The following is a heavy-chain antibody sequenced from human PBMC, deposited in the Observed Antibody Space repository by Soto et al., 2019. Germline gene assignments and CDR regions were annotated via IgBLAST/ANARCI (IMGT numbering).Heavy chain of an antibody. CDR2: INHSGST. CDR3: ARGQGWLDP. CDR1: GGSFSGYY. Sequence: SETLSLTCAVYGGSFSGYYWSWIRQPPGKGLEWIGEINHSGSTNYNPSLKSRVTISVDTSKNQFSLKLSSVTAADTAVYYCARGQGWLDPWGQGTLVTVSS. V-gene: IGHV4-34*01. J-gene: IGHJ5*02.